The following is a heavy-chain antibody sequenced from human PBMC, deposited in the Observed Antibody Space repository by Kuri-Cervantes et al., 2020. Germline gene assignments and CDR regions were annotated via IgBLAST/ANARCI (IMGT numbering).Heavy chain of an antibody. CDR3: ARDRKGGSYYGAVDY. V-gene: IGHV1-69*05. CDR2: IIPIFGTA. J-gene: IGHJ4*02. CDR1: GGTFSSYA. Sequence: SVKVSCKASGGTFSSYAISWVRQAPGQGLEWMGGIIPIFGTANYAQKFQGRVTITTDESTSTAYMELSSLRSEDTAVYYCARDRKGGSYYGAVDYWGQGTLVTVSS. D-gene: IGHD1-26*01.